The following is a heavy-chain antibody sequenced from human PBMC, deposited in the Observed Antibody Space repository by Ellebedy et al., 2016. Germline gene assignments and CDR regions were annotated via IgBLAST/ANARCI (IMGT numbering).Heavy chain of an antibody. Sequence: ASVKVSXXASGYTFTVNYIHWVRLAPGQGPEWMGWIDPNSGGTNFAQRFRGWLTLTRDTSISTVYLDVSRLTSDDTAVYYCARGSGTSWFDYWGQGTLVTVPS. CDR2: IDPNSGGT. D-gene: IGHD2-2*01. CDR1: GYTFTVNY. CDR3: ARGSGTSWFDY. J-gene: IGHJ4*02. V-gene: IGHV1-2*04.